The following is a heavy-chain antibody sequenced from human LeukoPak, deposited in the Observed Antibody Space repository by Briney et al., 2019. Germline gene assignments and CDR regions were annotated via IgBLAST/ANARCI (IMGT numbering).Heavy chain of an antibody. CDR1: GFTVSSNY. J-gene: IGHJ4*02. CDR2: IYSGGST. CDR3: ARALLTGYFRRLDYFDY. D-gene: IGHD3-9*01. V-gene: IGHV3-66*01. Sequence: SGGSLRLSCAASGFTVSSNYMSWVRQAPGKGLEWVSVIYSGGSTYYADSVKGRFTISRDNSKNTLYLRMNSLRAEDTAVYYCARALLTGYFRRLDYFDYWGQGTLVTVSS.